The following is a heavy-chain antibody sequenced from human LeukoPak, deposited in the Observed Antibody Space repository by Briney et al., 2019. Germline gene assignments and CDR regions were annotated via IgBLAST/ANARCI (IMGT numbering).Heavy chain of an antibody. Sequence: GGSLRLSCAASGFTFSSYAMSWVRQAPGKGLEWVSAISGSGGSTYYADSVKGRFTISRDNSKNTLYLQMNSLRAEDTAVFYCAKDRWQWPNTEYFQHWGQGTLVTVSS. CDR2: ISGSGGST. D-gene: IGHD6-19*01. J-gene: IGHJ1*01. CDR3: AKDRWQWPNTEYFQH. V-gene: IGHV3-23*01. CDR1: GFTFSSYA.